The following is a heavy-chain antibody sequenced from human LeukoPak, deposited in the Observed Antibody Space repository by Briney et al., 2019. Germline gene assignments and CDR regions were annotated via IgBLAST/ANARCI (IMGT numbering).Heavy chain of an antibody. CDR3: ARGGIPDY. J-gene: IGHJ4*02. CDR2: IYTSGST. Sequence: NPSETLSLTCTVSGGSISSGSYYWSWIRQPAGKGLEWIGRIYTSGSTNYNPSLKSRVTISVDTSKNQFSLKLSSVTAADTAVYYCARGGIPDYWGQGILVTVSS. V-gene: IGHV4-61*02. CDR1: GGSISSGSYY. D-gene: IGHD2-21*01.